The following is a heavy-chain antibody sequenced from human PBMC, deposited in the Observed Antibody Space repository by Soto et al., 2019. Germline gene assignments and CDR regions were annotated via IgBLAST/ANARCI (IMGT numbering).Heavy chain of an antibody. V-gene: IGHV4-34*01. Sequence: SETLSLTCAVYGGSFSGYYWSWIRQPPGKGLEWIGEINHSGSTNYNPPLKSRVTISVDTSKNQFSLKLSSVTAADTAVYYCARVTTGSYYSPADGMDVWGQGTTVTVSS. J-gene: IGHJ6*02. CDR1: GGSFSGYY. D-gene: IGHD3-10*01. CDR3: ARVTTGSYYSPADGMDV. CDR2: INHSGST.